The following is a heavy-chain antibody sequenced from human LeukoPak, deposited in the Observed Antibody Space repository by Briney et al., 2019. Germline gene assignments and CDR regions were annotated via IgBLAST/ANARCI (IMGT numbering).Heavy chain of an antibody. D-gene: IGHD2-2*01. CDR1: GYTFTGYY. Sequence: SVKVSCKASGYTFTGYYMHWVRQAPGQGLEWMGWINPNSGGTNYAQKFQGRVTMTRDTSISTAYMELSRLRSDDTAVYYCARDSDIVVVPAGDWFDPWGQGTLVTVSS. V-gene: IGHV1-2*02. CDR3: ARDSDIVVVPAGDWFDP. J-gene: IGHJ5*02. CDR2: INPNSGGT.